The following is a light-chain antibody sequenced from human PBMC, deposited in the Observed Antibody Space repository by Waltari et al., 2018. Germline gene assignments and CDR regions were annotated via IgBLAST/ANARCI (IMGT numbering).Light chain of an antibody. Sequence: IQLTQSPSSLSASVGDRVTITCRASQGISSYLAWYQQKPGKAPKLLIYAASTLQSGGPSRFSGSGSGTDFTLTISSLQPEDFATYYCQQLNSYPSFGGGTKVEIK. V-gene: IGKV1-9*01. CDR1: QGISSY. CDR3: QQLNSYPS. CDR2: AAS. J-gene: IGKJ4*01.